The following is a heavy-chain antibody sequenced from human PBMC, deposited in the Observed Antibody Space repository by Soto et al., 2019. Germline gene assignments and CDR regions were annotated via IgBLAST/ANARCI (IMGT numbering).Heavy chain of an antibody. CDR2: ISAYNGNT. V-gene: IGHV1-18*04. J-gene: IGHJ2*01. CDR3: ARVSSGSYRIDWYFDL. CDR1: GYTFTSYG. Sequence: QVQLVQSGAEVKKPGASVKVSCKASGYTFTSYGISWVRQAPGQGLEWMGWISAYNGNTNYAQKLQGRVTMTTDTSTRTAYMELRGLRSDDTAVYYCARVSSGSYRIDWYFDLWGRGTLVTVSS. D-gene: IGHD1-26*01.